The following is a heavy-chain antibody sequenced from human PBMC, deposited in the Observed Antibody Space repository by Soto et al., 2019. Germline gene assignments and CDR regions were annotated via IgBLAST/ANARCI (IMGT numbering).Heavy chain of an antibody. CDR3: ARIHGPSDNYDLDY. D-gene: IGHD5-12*01. Sequence: SGPTLVNPTQTLTLTCTFSGFSITTRAMCVSWIRQPPGKALEWLALIDWADDKYYSTSLKTRLTISKDTSKNQVVLTMTNVDPVDTATYYCARIHGPSDNYDLDYWGQGTLVTVSS. CDR2: IDWADDK. CDR1: GFSITTRAMC. V-gene: IGHV2-70*13. J-gene: IGHJ4*02.